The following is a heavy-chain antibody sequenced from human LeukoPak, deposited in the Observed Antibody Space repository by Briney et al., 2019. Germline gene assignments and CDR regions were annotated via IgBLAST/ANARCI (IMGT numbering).Heavy chain of an antibody. D-gene: IGHD3-16*02. CDR3: AKGGMITFGGVIVRTYAFDI. CDR2: ISGSGGST. Sequence: PGGSLRLSCAASGFTFSSYSMSWVRQAPGKGLEWVSAISGSGGSTYYADSVKGRFTISRDNSKNTLYLQMNSLRAEDTAVYYCAKGGMITFGGVIVRTYAFDIWGQGTMVTVSS. J-gene: IGHJ3*02. V-gene: IGHV3-23*01. CDR1: GFTFSSYS.